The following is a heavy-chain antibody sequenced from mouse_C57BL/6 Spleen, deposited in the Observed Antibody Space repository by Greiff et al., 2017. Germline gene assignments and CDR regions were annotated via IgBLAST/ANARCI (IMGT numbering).Heavy chain of an antibody. CDR3: ARRGIYDGYPYYFDY. V-gene: IGHV1-9*01. J-gene: IGHJ2*01. CDR1: GYTFPGYW. CDR2: ILPGSGST. Sequence: VQLQQSGAELMKPGASVKLSCKATGYTFPGYWIEWVKQRPGHGLEWIGEILPGSGSTNYNEKFKGKATFTADTSSNTAYMQLSSLTTDDSAIYYCARRGIYDGYPYYFDYWGQGTTLTVSS. D-gene: IGHD2-3*01.